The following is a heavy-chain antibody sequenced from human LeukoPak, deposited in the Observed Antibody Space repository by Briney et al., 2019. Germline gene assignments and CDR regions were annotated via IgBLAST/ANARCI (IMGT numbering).Heavy chain of an antibody. J-gene: IGHJ3*02. CDR1: GFTFSDYY. CDR2: ISSSGSTL. CDR3: ASSFSADYGDYVAFDI. Sequence: GGSLRLSCAASGFTFSDYYMSWIRQAPGKGLEWVSYISSSGSTLYYADSVKGRFTISRDNAKNSLYLQMNSLGAEDTAVYYCASSFSADYGDYVAFDIWGQGTMVTVSS. D-gene: IGHD4-17*01. V-gene: IGHV3-11*01.